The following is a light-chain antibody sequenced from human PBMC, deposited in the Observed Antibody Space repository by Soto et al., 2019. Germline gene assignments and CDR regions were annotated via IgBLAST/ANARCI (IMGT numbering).Light chain of an antibody. CDR2: EVS. V-gene: IGLV2-14*01. Sequence: QSVLTQPASVSGSPGQSITISCTGTSSDVGGYNYVSWYQQHPGKATKLMIYEVSNRPSGVSNRFSGSKSGNTASLTISGLQAEDEADYYCSSYTSSSTYVFGTGTQLTVL. CDR3: SSYTSSSTYV. CDR1: SSDVGGYNY. J-gene: IGLJ1*01.